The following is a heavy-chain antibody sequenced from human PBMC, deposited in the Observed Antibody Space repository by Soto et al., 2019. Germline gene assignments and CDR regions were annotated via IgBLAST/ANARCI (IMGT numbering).Heavy chain of an antibody. D-gene: IGHD6-13*01. CDR2: INPMGGST. J-gene: IGHJ5*02. CDR3: ARDLAAGDL. V-gene: IGHV1-46*01. Sequence: ASVKVSCKASGYTFIHYYIHWVRQAPGQGLEWMAIINPMGGSTNYAQEFQGRVTLTSDTSTSTVYMELSSLRFEDTALFYCARDLAAGDLWGQGTLVTVSS. CDR1: GYTFIHYY.